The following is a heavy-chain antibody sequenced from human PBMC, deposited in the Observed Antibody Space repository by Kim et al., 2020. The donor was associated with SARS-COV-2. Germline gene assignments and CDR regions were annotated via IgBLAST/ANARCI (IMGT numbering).Heavy chain of an antibody. CDR1: GFTFSDYY. CDR3: ARDSSGNYFSDY. CDR2: ISSSSSYT. J-gene: IGHJ4*02. Sequence: GGSLRLSCAASGFTFSDYYMSWIRQAPGKGLEWISYISSSSSYTNYADSVKGRFTISRDNAKSSLYLQMNSLRAEDTAVYYCARDSSGNYFSDYWGQGTLVTVSS. D-gene: IGHD1-26*01. V-gene: IGHV3-11*06.